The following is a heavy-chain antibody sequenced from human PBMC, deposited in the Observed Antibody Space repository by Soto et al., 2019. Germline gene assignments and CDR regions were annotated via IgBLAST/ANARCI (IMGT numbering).Heavy chain of an antibody. J-gene: IGHJ6*02. D-gene: IGHD2-2*01. CDR1: GGSISSGFYY. CDR3: ARAPQFVNCISTSCYDPYYYYGMDV. CDR2: IYYSGST. V-gene: IGHV4-31*03. Sequence: SETLSLTCTVSGGSISSGFYYWSWIRQHPGKGLEWIGYIYYSGSTYYNPSLKSRVTISVDTSKNQLSLKLSSVTAADTAVYYCARAPQFVNCISTSCYDPYYYYGMDVWGQGTTVTVSS.